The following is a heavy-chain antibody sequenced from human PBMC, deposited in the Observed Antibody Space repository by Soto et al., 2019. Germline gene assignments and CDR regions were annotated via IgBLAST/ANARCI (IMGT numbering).Heavy chain of an antibody. CDR2: MNPNSGNT. J-gene: IGHJ6*03. D-gene: IGHD3-3*01. Sequence: ASVKVSCKASGYTFTSYDINWVRQATGQGLEWMGWMNPNSGNTGYAQKFQGRVTTTRNTSISTAYMELSSLRSEDTAVYYCARPYYDFWSGYYTYYYYYYMDVWGKGTTVTAP. V-gene: IGHV1-8*01. CDR1: GYTFTSYD. CDR3: ARPYYDFWSGYYTYYYYYYMDV.